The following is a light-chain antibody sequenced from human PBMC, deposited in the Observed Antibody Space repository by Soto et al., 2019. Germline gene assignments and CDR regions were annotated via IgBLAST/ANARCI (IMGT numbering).Light chain of an antibody. CDR2: AAS. CDR1: QFISSW. J-gene: IGKJ4*01. CDR3: QQAESFPLT. Sequence: DIQMTQSPSSVSASVGDRVIITCRASQFISSWLAWYQQKPGEAPKLLIYAASRLHSGVPSRFSGSGSVTDFTLTLSSLQHEDFGTYYCQQAESFPLTFGGGTRVEIK. V-gene: IGKV1D-12*01.